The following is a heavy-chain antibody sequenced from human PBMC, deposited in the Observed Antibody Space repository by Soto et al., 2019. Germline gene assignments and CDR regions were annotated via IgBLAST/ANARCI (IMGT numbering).Heavy chain of an antibody. CDR2: IYPGDSDA. CDR1: GYSFSNYW. J-gene: IGHJ6*02. CDR3: ANTTTDYFAMDV. Sequence: GESLKISCLGSGYSFSNYWIGWVRQMPGKGLEWMGIIYPGDSDARYSPSFQGQVTISADKSITTAYLQWSSLKASDTAMYYCANTTTDYFAMDVWGQGTSVTVSS. D-gene: IGHD1-1*01. V-gene: IGHV5-51*01.